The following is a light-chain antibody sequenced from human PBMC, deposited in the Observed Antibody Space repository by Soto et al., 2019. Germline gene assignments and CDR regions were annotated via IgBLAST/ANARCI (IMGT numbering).Light chain of an antibody. CDR1: QSVDIN. CDR2: EAS. CDR3: QQYSKWPPRYS. J-gene: IGKJ2*03. V-gene: IGKV3-15*01. Sequence: EIVMTQSPVTLSASPGERVTLSCRASQSVDINLAWYQQKPGQAPRLLIYEASTRATDIPSRFSGSGSGTDFTLTISSLRPEDFAMYFCQQYSKWPPRYSFGQGPKVDIK.